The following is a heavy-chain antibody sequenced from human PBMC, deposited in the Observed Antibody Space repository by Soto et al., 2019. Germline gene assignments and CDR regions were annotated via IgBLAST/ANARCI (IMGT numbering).Heavy chain of an antibody. D-gene: IGHD2-15*01. J-gene: IGHJ4*02. V-gene: IGHV3-30*18. CDR3: AKDTASGGSPLDY. CDR1: GFTFSSYG. CDR2: ISYDGSTK. Sequence: QVQLVESGGGVVQPGRSLRLSCAASGFTFSSYGMHWVRQAPGKGLKWVAIISYDGSTKYYADSLKGRFTISRDNSKNTVHLQRNSLRPEDTAVYYCAKDTASGGSPLDYWGQGTLVTVSS.